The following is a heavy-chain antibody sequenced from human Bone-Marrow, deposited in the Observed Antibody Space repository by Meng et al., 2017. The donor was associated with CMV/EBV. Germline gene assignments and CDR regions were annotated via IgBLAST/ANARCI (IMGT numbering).Heavy chain of an antibody. V-gene: IGHV3-21*01. Sequence: GSLRLSCAASGFTFSSYSMNWVRQAPGKGLECVASISSSSSYIYYADSVKGRFTISRDNAKNSLYLQMNSLRAEDTAVYYCAREGAVVPAAIRLGRYYQHWGQGTRVTVSS. J-gene: IGHJ1*01. D-gene: IGHD2-2*01. CDR2: ISSSSSYI. CDR1: GFTFSSYS. CDR3: AREGAVVPAAIRLGRYYQH.